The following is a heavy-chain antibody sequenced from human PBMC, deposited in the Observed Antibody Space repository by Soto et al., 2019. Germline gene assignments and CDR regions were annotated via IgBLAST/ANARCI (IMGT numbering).Heavy chain of an antibody. J-gene: IGHJ4*02. D-gene: IGHD1-26*01. CDR1: GFTFSDHY. CDR2: SRNKANSYST. Sequence: EVQLVESGGGLVQPGGSLRLSCAASGFTFSDHYMDWVRQAPGKGLEWVGCSRNKANSYSTEYAASVKGRFTISRDESKNSLYLQMNSLKTEDTAVYYCARFSGSYTRGLDYWGQGTLVTVSS. V-gene: IGHV3-72*01. CDR3: ARFSGSYTRGLDY.